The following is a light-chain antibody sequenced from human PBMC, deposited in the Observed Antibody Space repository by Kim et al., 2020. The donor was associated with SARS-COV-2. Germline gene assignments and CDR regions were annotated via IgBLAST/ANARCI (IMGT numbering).Light chain of an antibody. CDR3: QVWDSISDHVV. V-gene: IGLV3-21*04. J-gene: IGLJ2*01. Sequence: PGGTASLTCGGDNIGSQSVFWYQHKPGQAPVLVIYYDTDRPSEIPGRFSGSNSGDTATLTINKVEAGDEADYYCQVWDSISDHVVFGGGTQLTVL. CDR2: YDT. CDR1: NIGSQS.